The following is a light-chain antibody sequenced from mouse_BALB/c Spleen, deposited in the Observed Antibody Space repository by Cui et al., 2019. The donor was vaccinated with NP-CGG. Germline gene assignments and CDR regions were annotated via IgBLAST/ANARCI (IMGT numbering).Light chain of an antibody. CDR1: TGAVTTSNY. J-gene: IGLJ1*01. V-gene: IGLV1*01. CDR3: ALWYSNHWV. CDR2: GTN. Sequence: VTQESALTTSPGEPVTLTCRSSTGAVTTSNYANWVQEKPDHLFTGLIGGTNNRAPGVPARFSGSLIGDKAALTITGAQTEDEAIYFCALWYSNHWVFGGGTKLTVL.